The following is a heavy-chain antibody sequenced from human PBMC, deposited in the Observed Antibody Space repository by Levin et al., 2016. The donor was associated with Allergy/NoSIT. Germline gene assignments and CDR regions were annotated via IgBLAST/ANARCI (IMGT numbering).Heavy chain of an antibody. CDR1: GFTFSVYG. J-gene: IGHJ6*03. CDR3: AKDPLYCTPASCYTYSFYYLDF. CDR2: ISFDGNNK. D-gene: IGHD2-2*02. V-gene: IGHV3-30*18. Sequence: GESLKISCAGSGFTFSVYGMHWVRQAPGKGLEWVATISFDGNNKVHADSVKGRFLVSRDNARNTLYLTMNSLRVEDTAVYFCAKDPLYCTPASCYTYSFYYLDFWGKGTTVTVSS.